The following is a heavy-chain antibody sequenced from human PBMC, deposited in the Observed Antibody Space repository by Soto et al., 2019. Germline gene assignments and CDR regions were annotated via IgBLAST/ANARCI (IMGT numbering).Heavy chain of an antibody. Sequence: ASVQVSCKASGYTFTGYYMHWVRQAPGQGLEWMGWINPNSGGTNYAQKFQGWVTMTRDTSISTAYMELSRLRSDDTAVYYCARARTAIDRYSSSWYYFDYWGQGTLVTVSS. J-gene: IGHJ4*02. V-gene: IGHV1-2*04. CDR2: INPNSGGT. D-gene: IGHD6-13*01. CDR3: ARARTAIDRYSSSWYYFDY. CDR1: GYTFTGYY.